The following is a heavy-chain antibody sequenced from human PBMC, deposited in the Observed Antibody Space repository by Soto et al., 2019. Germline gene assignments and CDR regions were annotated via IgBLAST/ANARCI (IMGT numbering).Heavy chain of an antibody. J-gene: IGHJ6*02. D-gene: IGHD3-10*01. V-gene: IGHV1-69*01. CDR3: ARVLYYGSGSYSPYGMEV. CDR2: VSPPCRTS. Sequence: QVQLVQSGAEVKKPGSSVKVSCKTSGVSFNNNGIGWVRQAPGHGLEWMGGVSPPCRTSNDARKFQGRISITADASTGTVNMELSSLTSEDTAQYYCARVLYYGSGSYSPYGMEVWGQGTTVTVSS. CDR1: GVSFNNNG.